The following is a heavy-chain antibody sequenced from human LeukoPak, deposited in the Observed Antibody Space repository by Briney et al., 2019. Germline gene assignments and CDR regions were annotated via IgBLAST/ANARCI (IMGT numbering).Heavy chain of an antibody. CDR2: ISYDGSNK. Sequence: GGSLRLSCAASGFTFSSYGMHWVRQAPGKGLEWVAVISYDGSNKYYADSVKGRFTISRDNSKNTLYLQMNSLRAEDTAVYYCAKVSAATPYYFDYWGQGTLVTVSS. V-gene: IGHV3-30*18. CDR1: GFTFSSYG. J-gene: IGHJ4*02. CDR3: AKVSAATPYYFDY. D-gene: IGHD6-13*01.